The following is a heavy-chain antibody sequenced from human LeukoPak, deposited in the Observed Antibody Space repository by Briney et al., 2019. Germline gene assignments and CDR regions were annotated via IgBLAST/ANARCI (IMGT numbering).Heavy chain of an antibody. D-gene: IGHD4-17*01. CDR3: ARQYGRPFDY. CDR2: IYPGDSDT. Sequence: GESLKSSCKGSGYTFISSWIGWVRQMPGKGLEWMGIIYPGDSDTRYSPSFQGQVTISADKSINTAYLQWSSLKATDTGIYYCARQYGRPFDYWGQGTLVTVSS. V-gene: IGHV5-51*01. CDR1: GYTFISSW. J-gene: IGHJ4*02.